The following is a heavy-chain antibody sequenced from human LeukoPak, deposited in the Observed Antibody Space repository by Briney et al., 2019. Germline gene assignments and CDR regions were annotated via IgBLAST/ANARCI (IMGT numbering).Heavy chain of an antibody. J-gene: IGHJ6*01. CDR3: ARTVVPAGTLYYYYGMDV. CDR1: GGTFSRYA. V-gene: IGHV1-69*13. Sequence: ASVKVSCKASGGTFSRYAISWVRQAPGQGLEWMGGIIPIFGTANYAQKFQGRVTITADESTSTAYMELSSLRSEDTAVYYCARTVVPAGTLYYYYGMDVWGKGNTVTVSP. CDR2: IIPIFGTA. D-gene: IGHD2-2*01.